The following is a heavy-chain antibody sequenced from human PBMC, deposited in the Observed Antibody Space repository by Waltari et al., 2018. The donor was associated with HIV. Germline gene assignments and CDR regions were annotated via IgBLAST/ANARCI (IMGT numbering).Heavy chain of an antibody. V-gene: IGHV1-69*18. Sequence: QEQLVQSGAEVKKTGSSVKVSCKASGCTFSSNAISWVRQAPGQGLEWMGSIIRVFEATSYAQKFHGRLTISADESTSTVFMELSSLSFDDTAVYYCARGSSGSYRWFDPWGHGTLVTVSS. D-gene: IGHD1-26*01. CDR1: GCTFSSNA. J-gene: IGHJ5*02. CDR3: ARGSSGSYRWFDP. CDR2: IIRVFEAT.